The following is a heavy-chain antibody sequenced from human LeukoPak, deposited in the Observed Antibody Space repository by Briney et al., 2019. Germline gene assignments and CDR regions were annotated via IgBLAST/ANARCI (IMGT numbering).Heavy chain of an antibody. J-gene: IGHJ4*02. CDR2: FNPNIGDT. CDR1: GYTFTHYY. V-gene: IGHV1-2*02. CDR3: ARGVDSGGY. Sequence: GASVRVCCRASGYTFTHYYVHWVRQAPGQELEWMGWFNPNIGDTNYAQKFQGRVTMTMDTSISTAYMELNRLTFDDTAVYYCARGVDSGGYWGQGTLVTVSS. D-gene: IGHD1-26*01.